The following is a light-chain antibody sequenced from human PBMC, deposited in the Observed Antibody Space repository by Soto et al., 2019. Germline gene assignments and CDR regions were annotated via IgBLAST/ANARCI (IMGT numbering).Light chain of an antibody. CDR3: QQHSRSIT. J-gene: IGKJ4*01. CDR1: QSVNNNY. Sequence: VLTHSPGTLSLSPGERATLSCRASQSVNNNYLAWYQQKPGQSPRLLIYGASIRATAIPDRFSGSGSGTDFTLTISRLETEDSAVYYCQQHSRSITFGGGTKVEIK. CDR2: GAS. V-gene: IGKV3-20*01.